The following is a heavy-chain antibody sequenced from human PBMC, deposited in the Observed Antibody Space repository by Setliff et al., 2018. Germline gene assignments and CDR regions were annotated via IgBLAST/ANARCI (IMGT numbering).Heavy chain of an antibody. V-gene: IGHV4-39*01. CDR1: GASINSGTYY. Sequence: PSETLSLTCTVSGASINSGTYYWAWIRQPPGKGLEWIGRIYYRGDTYYNASLKGRLTISVDTAQNQFSLGLTSVTAADTAVYYCARTGTYRYFDYWGQGALVTVSS. CDR2: IYYRGDT. D-gene: IGHD1-1*01. CDR3: ARTGTYRYFDY. J-gene: IGHJ4*02.